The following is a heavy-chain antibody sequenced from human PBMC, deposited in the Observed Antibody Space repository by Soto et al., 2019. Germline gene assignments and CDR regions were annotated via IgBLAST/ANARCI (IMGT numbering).Heavy chain of an antibody. Sequence: ALRLSCAASGFTFSSYSMNWVRQAPGKGLEWVSSISSSSSYIYYADSVKGRFTISRDNAKNSLYLQMNSLRAEDTAVYYCARDGYYYDKPLLIWGQGTMVTVSS. CDR3: ARDGYYYDKPLLI. CDR2: ISSSSSYI. V-gene: IGHV3-21*01. J-gene: IGHJ3*02. D-gene: IGHD3-22*01. CDR1: GFTFSSYS.